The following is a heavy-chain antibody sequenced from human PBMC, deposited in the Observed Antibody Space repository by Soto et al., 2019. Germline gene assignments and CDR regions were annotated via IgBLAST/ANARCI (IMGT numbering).Heavy chain of an antibody. Sequence: PGGSLRLSCVASGFTFSGYGMHWVRQAPGKGLEWVAVISYEGSNKYYADSVEGRFTISRDNSINTMYLEMNSLRAEDTAVYYCAKDRKTIFGVVPFSGGMDVWGPGATVTVS. CDR3: AKDRKTIFGVVPFSGGMDV. CDR1: GFTFSGYG. D-gene: IGHD3-3*01. V-gene: IGHV3-30*18. CDR2: ISYEGSNK. J-gene: IGHJ6*02.